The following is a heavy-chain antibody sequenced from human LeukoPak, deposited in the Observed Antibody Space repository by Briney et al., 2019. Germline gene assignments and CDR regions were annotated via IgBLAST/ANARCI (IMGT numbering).Heavy chain of an antibody. D-gene: IGHD6-19*01. CDR3: AKDRVSSGWSDFDY. CDR1: GFTFSSYG. V-gene: IGHV3-23*01. CDR2: ISGSGGST. J-gene: IGHJ4*02. Sequence: GGSLRLSCAASGFTFSSYGMSWVRQAPGKGLEWVSAISGSGGSTYYADSVKGRFTISRDNSNTTLYLQMNSLRAEDTALYYCAKDRVSSGWSDFDYWGQGTLVTVSS.